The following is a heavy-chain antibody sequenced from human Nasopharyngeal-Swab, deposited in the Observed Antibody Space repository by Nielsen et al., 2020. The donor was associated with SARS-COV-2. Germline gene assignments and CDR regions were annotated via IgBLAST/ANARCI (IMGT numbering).Heavy chain of an antibody. V-gene: IGHV3-9*01. D-gene: IGHD5-18*01. CDR2: ISWNSGSI. J-gene: IGHJ4*02. CDR1: GFTFDDYA. Sequence: GGSLRLSCAASGFTFDDYAMHWVRQAPGKGLEWVSGISWNSGSIGYADSVKGRFTISRDNAKNSLYLQMNSLRAEDTALYYCAKDGKVDTAMGDFFDYWGQGTLVTVSS. CDR3: AKDGKVDTAMGDFFDY.